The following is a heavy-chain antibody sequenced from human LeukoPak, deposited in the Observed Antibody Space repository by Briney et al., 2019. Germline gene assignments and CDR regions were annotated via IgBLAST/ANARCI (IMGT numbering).Heavy chain of an antibody. CDR2: ISSSGANT. D-gene: IGHD4-17*01. Sequence: PGGSLRLSCAASGFTFSTYAMNWVRQAPGKGLEWVSAISSSGANTYYADSVKGRFTISRDNSKNTLYLQMNSLRAEDTAVYYCAKRTANYYFDYWGQGTLVTVSS. CDR1: GFTFSTYA. CDR3: AKRTANYYFDY. V-gene: IGHV3-23*01. J-gene: IGHJ4*02.